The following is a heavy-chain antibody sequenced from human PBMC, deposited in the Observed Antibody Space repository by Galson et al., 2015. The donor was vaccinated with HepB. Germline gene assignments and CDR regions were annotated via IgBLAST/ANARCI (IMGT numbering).Heavy chain of an antibody. D-gene: IGHD6-19*01. J-gene: IGHJ6*02. Sequence: QSGAEVKKPGESLRISCKGSGYNFTSYWISWVRQMPGKGLEWMGRIDPSDSFSHYSPSFQGHVTISADKSINTAFLQWSSLKASDTAIYYCARPPSESSGWAYYGMDVWGQGTTVIASS. CDR3: ARPPSESSGWAYYGMDV. CDR2: IDPSDSFS. V-gene: IGHV5-10-1*01. CDR1: GYNFTSYW.